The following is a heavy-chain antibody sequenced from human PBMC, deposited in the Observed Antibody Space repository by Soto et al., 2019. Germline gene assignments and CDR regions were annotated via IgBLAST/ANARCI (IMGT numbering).Heavy chain of an antibody. V-gene: IGHV3-30-3*01. CDR2: MSYDGSSK. D-gene: IGHD2-8*01. J-gene: IGHJ6*02. CDR3: ARGYCTNGVCSTYYYNMDV. CDR1: GFTFSRHA. Sequence: GGSLRLSCAASGFTFSRHAMHWVRQAPGKGLEWVAVMSYDGSSKYYGDSVKGRFTISRDNSKNMLYLQMNSLRGEDTAVYSCARGYCTNGVCSTYYYNMDVWGQGTTVTVSS.